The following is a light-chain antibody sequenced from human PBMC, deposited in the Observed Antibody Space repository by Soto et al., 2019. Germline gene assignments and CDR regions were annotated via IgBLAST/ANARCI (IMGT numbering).Light chain of an antibody. Sequence: DIQLTQSPSSLSASVGDRVTITCRASQSISDYLSWYQQKPGKAPKLLIYDTSSLQSGVPSRFSGSGSGTDFTLNISSLQPEDFATYYCQQNYRTPLTFGGGTKVDIK. CDR3: QQNYRTPLT. CDR1: QSISDY. V-gene: IGKV1-39*01. CDR2: DTS. J-gene: IGKJ4*01.